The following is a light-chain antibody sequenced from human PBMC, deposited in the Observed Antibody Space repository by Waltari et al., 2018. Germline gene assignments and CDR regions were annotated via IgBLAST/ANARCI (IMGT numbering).Light chain of an antibody. CDR2: QVN. V-gene: IGLV2-23*02. J-gene: IGLJ2*01. CDR1: RSHVGSYNL. Sequence: QSALTQPASVSGSPGPSITLPCTGPRSHVGSYNLVPCDHQRPGKAPRLMIYQVNKRPSGVSNRFSGSKSGNTASLTISGLQAEDEADYYCCSYAGSPTFVIFGGGSKLTVL. CDR3: CSYAGSPTFVI.